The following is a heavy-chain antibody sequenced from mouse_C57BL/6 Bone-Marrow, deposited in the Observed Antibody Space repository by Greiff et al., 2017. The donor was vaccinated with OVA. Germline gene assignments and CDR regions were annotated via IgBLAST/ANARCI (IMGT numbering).Heavy chain of an antibody. CDR2: IYPRSGNT. J-gene: IGHJ3*01. CDR3: AREGYDYPFAY. D-gene: IGHD2-4*01. CDR1: GYTFTSYG. Sequence: QVQLKESGAELARPGASVKLSCKASGYTFTSYGISWVKQRPGQGLEWIGEIYPRSGNTYSNEKFKGKATLTADKSSSTAYMELRSLTSEDSAVYFCAREGYDYPFAYWGQGTLVTVSA. V-gene: IGHV1-81*01.